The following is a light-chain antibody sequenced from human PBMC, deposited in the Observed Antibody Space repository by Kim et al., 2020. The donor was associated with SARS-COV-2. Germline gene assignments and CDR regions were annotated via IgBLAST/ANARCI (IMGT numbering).Light chain of an antibody. V-gene: IGKV1-12*01. CDR3: QQANSFPHT. J-gene: IGKJ2*01. CDR2: VGS. Sequence: SESVGYRVTNACRASQGISSWLAWYQQKPGKAPKLLIYVGSSLQIGVPSRFSGSGSGTDFTLTISSLQPEDFATDYCQQANSFPHTFGQGTKLEIK. CDR1: QGISSW.